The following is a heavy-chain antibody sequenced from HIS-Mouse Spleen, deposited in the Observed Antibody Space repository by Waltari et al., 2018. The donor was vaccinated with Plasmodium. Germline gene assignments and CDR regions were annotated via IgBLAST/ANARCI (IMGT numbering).Heavy chain of an antibody. Sequence: QVQLVQSRAEVKKPGASVKVSCKASGYTFTGYYMHWVRQAPGQGLEWMGWINPNSGGTNYAQKFQGRVTMTRDTSISTAYMELSRLRSDDTAVYYCARVLGYKAAAGTFVEYFQHWGQGTLVTVSS. CDR3: ARVLGYKAAAGTFVEYFQH. V-gene: IGHV1-2*02. D-gene: IGHD6-13*01. J-gene: IGHJ1*01. CDR1: GYTFTGYY. CDR2: INPNSGGT.